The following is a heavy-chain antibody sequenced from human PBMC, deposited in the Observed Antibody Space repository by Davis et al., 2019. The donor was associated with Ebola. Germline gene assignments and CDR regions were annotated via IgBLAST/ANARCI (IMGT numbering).Heavy chain of an antibody. CDR1: GFIVSAKY. J-gene: IGHJ2*01. Sequence: GGSLRLSCAASGFIVSAKYMSWVRQAPGKGLEWVSVIYRDGRTYHADSVKGRFTISRDNSKNTVYLQMNSLRAEDTAVYYCTRHVSGDLWYFDLWGRGTLVTVSS. D-gene: IGHD4-17*01. CDR2: IYRDGRT. CDR3: TRHVSGDLWYFDL. V-gene: IGHV3-53*01.